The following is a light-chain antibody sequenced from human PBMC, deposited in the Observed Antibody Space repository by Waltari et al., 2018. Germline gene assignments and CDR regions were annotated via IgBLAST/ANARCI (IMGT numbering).Light chain of an antibody. Sequence: SYELTQPPSLSVAPGMTALITCGGDNIGRKSAHWYQRKPGQAPVLVISYDKDRPSGIPERFSGSNSGNTATLTISRVEAGDEGDYYCQVWDANNEPGVFGTGTEVTVL. CDR3: QVWDANNEPGV. V-gene: IGLV3-21*04. CDR1: NIGRKS. J-gene: IGLJ1*01. CDR2: YDK.